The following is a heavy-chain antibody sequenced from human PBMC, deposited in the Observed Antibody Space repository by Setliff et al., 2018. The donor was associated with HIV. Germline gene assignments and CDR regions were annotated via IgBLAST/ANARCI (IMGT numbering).Heavy chain of an antibody. CDR2: IYYSGST. Sequence: SETLSLTCTVSGGSISSGGYYWSWSRQHPGKGLEWIGNIYYSGSTYYNPSLTSRATISVDTSKNHFSLRLRSVTAADTAVYYCARETYYYDSSGYPGFDSWGQGTLVTVSS. CDR1: GGSISSGGYY. V-gene: IGHV4-31*03. D-gene: IGHD3-22*01. J-gene: IGHJ4*02. CDR3: ARETYYYDSSGYPGFDS.